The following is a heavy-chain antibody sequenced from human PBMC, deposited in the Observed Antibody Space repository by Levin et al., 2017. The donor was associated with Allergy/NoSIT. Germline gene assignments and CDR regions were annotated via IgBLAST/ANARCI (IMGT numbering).Heavy chain of an antibody. CDR1: GDSINSDY. CDR3: ARGRLYWYFDL. CDR2: LYYSGST. J-gene: IGHJ2*01. V-gene: IGHV4-59*01. Sequence: SETLSLTCSVSGDSINSDYWSWIRQPPGKGPEWIGYLYYSGSTNYNPSLKSRVTMSIDKSKNRFSLRLRSVTAADTAVYYCARGRLYWYFDLWGRGTLVTVSS.